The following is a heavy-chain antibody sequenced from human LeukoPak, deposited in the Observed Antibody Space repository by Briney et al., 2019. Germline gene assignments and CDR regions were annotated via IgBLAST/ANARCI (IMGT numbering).Heavy chain of an antibody. CDR3: ARHSKWLAILDY. CDR2: IYYSGGT. V-gene: IGHV4-39*01. Sequence: SETLSLTCTVSGGSISSSSYYSGGIPQPPGKGLERIGSIYYSGGTYYNPAVKSRVPISVDTSKNQFSLKLSSVTAADTAVYFCARHSKWLAILDYWGQGTLVTVSS. D-gene: IGHD6-19*01. J-gene: IGHJ4*02. CDR1: GGSISSSSYY.